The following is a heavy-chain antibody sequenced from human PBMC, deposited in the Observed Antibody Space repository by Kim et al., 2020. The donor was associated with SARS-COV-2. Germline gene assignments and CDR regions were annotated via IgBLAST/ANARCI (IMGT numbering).Heavy chain of an antibody. Sequence: GGSLRLSCAASGFTFSSYGMHWVRQAPGKGLEWVAVIWYDGSNKYYADSVKGRFTISRDNSKNTLYLQMNSLRAEDTAVYYCARDLVDSSGYHRELYYYYGMDVWGQGTTVTVSS. J-gene: IGHJ6*02. CDR1: GFTFSSYG. V-gene: IGHV3-33*01. D-gene: IGHD3-22*01. CDR2: IWYDGSNK. CDR3: ARDLVDSSGYHRELYYYYGMDV.